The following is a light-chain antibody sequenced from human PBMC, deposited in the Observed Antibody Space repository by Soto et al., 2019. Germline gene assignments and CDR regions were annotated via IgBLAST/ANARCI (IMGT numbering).Light chain of an antibody. V-gene: IGKV1-5*03. Sequence: DIQMTQSPSTLSAAVGDRVTIACRASQSISNWLAWYQQKPGKAPKLLIYQASNLETGAPSRFSGSGSGTEFTLTISNLQPDDFAAYYCQQYNKTFGQGNKVE. CDR2: QAS. CDR1: QSISNW. J-gene: IGKJ1*01. CDR3: QQYNKT.